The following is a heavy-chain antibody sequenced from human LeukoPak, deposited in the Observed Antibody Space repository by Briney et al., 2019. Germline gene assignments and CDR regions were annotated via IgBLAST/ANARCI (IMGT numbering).Heavy chain of an antibody. Sequence: PSETLSLTCTVSGGSISSSSYYWGWIRQPPGRGLEWIGSIYYSGSTYYNPSLKSRVTISVDTSKNQFSLKLSSVTAADTAVYYCAGYCAGDCGTEQFAFDIWGQGTMVTVSS. D-gene: IGHD2-21*02. CDR1: GGSISSSSYY. J-gene: IGHJ3*02. CDR3: AGYCAGDCGTEQFAFDI. V-gene: IGHV4-39*01. CDR2: IYYSGST.